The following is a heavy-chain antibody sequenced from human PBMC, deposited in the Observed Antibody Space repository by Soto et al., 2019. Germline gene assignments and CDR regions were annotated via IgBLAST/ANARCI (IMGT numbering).Heavy chain of an antibody. V-gene: IGHV4-59*01. CDR3: ARASDSNWGFYYYYMDV. J-gene: IGHJ6*03. D-gene: IGHD4-4*01. Sequence: QVQLQESGPGLVKPSETLSLTCTFSGGSIISYYWSWIRQPPGKGLEFLGYIYYSWRTNYNPSLKSRVTISVETSKNRFSRKLSSVTAADTAVYYCARASDSNWGFYYYYMDVWGKGTTVTVSS. CDR1: GGSIISYY. CDR2: IYYSWRT.